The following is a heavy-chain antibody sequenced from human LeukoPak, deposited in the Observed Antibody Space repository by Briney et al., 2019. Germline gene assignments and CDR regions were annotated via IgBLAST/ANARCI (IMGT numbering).Heavy chain of an antibody. CDR3: ARDCTIAAAGICYYYYYGMDV. D-gene: IGHD6-13*01. V-gene: IGHV4-4*07. CDR2: IYTSGST. J-gene: IGHJ6*02. CDR1: GGSISSYY. Sequence: PSETLSLTCTVSGGSISSYYRSWIRQPAGKGLEWIGRIYTSGSTNYNPSLKSRVTMSVDTSKNQFSLKLSSVTAADTAVYYCARDCTIAAAGICYYYYYGMDVWGQGTTVTVSS.